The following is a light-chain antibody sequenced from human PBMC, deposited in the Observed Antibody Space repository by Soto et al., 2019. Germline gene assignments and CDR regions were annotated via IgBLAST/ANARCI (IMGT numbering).Light chain of an antibody. CDR1: STDVGASNN. CDR2: DVS. V-gene: IGLV2-11*01. Sequence: QSVLTQPRSVSGSHGQSVTISCTGTSTDVGASNNVSWYQQPPGRAPKLMIYDVSERPSGVPDRFSGSKSGNTASLTISGLQADDEADYYCCSYAVTFYVFGTGTKVTVL. J-gene: IGLJ1*01. CDR3: CSYAVTFYV.